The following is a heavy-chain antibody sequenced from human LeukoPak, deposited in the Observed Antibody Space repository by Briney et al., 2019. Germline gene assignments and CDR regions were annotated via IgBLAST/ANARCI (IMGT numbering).Heavy chain of an antibody. CDR1: GFIFSRYW. J-gene: IGHJ3*02. V-gene: IGHV3-74*01. CDR3: ASLTHYDSRSFAFDI. CDR2: INGDETST. Sequence: PGGSLRLSCAASGFIFSRYWMYWVRQAPGKGLVWVSHINGDETSTNYADFVEGRFTFSRDNAKNTLYLQMNSLRAEDTALYYCASLTHYDSRSFAFDIWGQGSLVAVSS. D-gene: IGHD3-22*01.